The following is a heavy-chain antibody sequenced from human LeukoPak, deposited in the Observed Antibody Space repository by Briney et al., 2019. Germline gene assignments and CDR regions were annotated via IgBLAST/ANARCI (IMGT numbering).Heavy chain of an antibody. CDR1: GFTVSSCG. Sequence: GGSLRLSCAASGFTVSSCGMHWVRQAPGKGLEWVAYTRYDGSDKYYIDSVKGRFTIARDNSKKTLYLQMTSLRPDDTAVYFCAKDEVVGAIYFHYWGQGTVVAVSS. CDR2: TRYDGSDK. D-gene: IGHD1-26*01. CDR3: AKDEVVGAIYFHY. V-gene: IGHV3-30*02. J-gene: IGHJ4*02.